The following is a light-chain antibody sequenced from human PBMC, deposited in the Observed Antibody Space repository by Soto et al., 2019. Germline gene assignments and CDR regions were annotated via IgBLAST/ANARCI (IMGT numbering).Light chain of an antibody. CDR2: AAS. Sequence: DIQMTQSPSSLSASVGDRVTITCRASQSISSYLNWYQQKPGKAPKLLIYAASSLQSGVPSRFGGSGSGTDFTLTISSLQPEDFATYYGQQSYSTPWAFGQGTKVEIK. CDR1: QSISSY. V-gene: IGKV1-39*01. CDR3: QQSYSTPWA. J-gene: IGKJ1*01.